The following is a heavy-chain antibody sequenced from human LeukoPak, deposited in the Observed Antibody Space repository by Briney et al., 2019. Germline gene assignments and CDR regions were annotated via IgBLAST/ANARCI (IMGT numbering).Heavy chain of an antibody. D-gene: IGHD2/OR15-2a*01. J-gene: IGHJ4*02. Sequence: SGGSLRLSCAASGFTFSSYGMHWVRQAPGKGLEWVAFIRYDESNKYYADSVKGRFTISRDNSKNTLYLQMNSLGAEDTAVYYCAKVSMADDFDYWGQGTLVTVSS. V-gene: IGHV3-30*02. CDR3: AKVSMADDFDY. CDR1: GFTFSSYG. CDR2: IRYDESNK.